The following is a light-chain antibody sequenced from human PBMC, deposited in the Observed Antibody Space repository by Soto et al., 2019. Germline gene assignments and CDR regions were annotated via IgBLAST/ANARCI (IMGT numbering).Light chain of an antibody. J-gene: IGKJ4*01. CDR3: QQYGDWPGA. CDR2: DAS. Sequence: EVVLTQSPDTLSLPPGERATLSCRASQSISSYLAWYQQKPGQAPRLLIYDASNRATGIPARFSGSGSGTEFSLTISSLQSEDFAVYSCQQYGDWPGAFGGGTKVDI. CDR1: QSISSY. V-gene: IGKV3-11*01.